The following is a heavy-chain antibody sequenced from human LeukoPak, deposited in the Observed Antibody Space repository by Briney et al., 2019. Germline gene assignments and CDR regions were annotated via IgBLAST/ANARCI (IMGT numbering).Heavy chain of an antibody. D-gene: IGHD3-10*01. CDR2: INAGNGNT. CDR3: ARDPVWFGELSYYYYGMDV. V-gene: IGHV1-3*01. CDR1: GYTFTSYA. Sequence: ASVKVSCKASGYTFTSYAMHWVRQAPGQRLEWMGWINAGNGNTKYSQKFQGRVTITRDTSASTAHMELSSLRSEDTAVYYCARDPVWFGELSYYYYGMDVWGKGTTVTVSS. J-gene: IGHJ6*04.